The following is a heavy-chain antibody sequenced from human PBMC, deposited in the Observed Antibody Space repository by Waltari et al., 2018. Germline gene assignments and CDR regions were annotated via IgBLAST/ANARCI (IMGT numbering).Heavy chain of an antibody. Sequence: QLQLQESGPRLVRPSETLSLICRVARVSITSNNHYWAWIRQSPGLGLEWIGTVYYSGTTYISPSLKSRVSVSRDTSKNQVSLILGSVTAADMAVYYCATYIGASVGTAAFDVWGQGTMVTVSS. J-gene: IGHJ3*01. CDR3: ATYIGASVGTAAFDV. CDR2: VYYSGTT. CDR1: RVSITSNNHY. D-gene: IGHD5-12*01. V-gene: IGHV4-39*01.